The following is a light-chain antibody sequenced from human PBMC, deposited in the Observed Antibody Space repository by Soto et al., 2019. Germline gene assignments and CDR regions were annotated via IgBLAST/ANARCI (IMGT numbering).Light chain of an antibody. Sequence: DIQMTQSPSTLSASVVDRVTITCRASESMSNCLAWYQQKPGKAPKLLISGASSLQSGVPSRFSGSASGTEFTLTISSLQPDDIATYYCQQCHRYLTFGQGTKVDNK. CDR2: GAS. CDR1: ESMSNC. CDR3: QQCHRYLT. J-gene: IGKJ1*01. V-gene: IGKV1-5*01.